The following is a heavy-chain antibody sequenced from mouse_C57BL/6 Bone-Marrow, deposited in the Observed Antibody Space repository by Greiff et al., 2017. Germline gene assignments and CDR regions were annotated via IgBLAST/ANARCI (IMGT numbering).Heavy chain of an antibody. CDR3: ARQLRPHYYAMDY. Sequence: VQLQQSGPELVKPGASVKISCKASGYAFSSSWMNWVKQRPGKGLEWIGRIYPGDGDTNYNGKFKGKATLTADKPSSTAYMQLSSLTSEDSAVYFCARQLRPHYYAMDYWGQGTSVTVSS. CDR1: GYAFSSSW. J-gene: IGHJ4*01. D-gene: IGHD3-2*02. CDR2: IYPGDGDT. V-gene: IGHV1-82*01.